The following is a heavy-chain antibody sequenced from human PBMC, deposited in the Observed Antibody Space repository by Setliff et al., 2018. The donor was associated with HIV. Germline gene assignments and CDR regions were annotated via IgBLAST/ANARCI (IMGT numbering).Heavy chain of an antibody. CDR1: GFTFSDYY. CDR2: LSGTSSTT. Sequence: PGGSLRLSCAASGFTFSDYYMYWIRQAPGKGLEWVSSLSGTSSTTYLADSVKGRFTISRDNAQNSLYLQMNSLRAEDTAMYYCARDLFPYYHDSSPYYPPGYWGQGTLVTVSS. D-gene: IGHD3-22*01. V-gene: IGHV3-11*01. J-gene: IGHJ4*02. CDR3: ARDLFPYYHDSSPYYPPGY.